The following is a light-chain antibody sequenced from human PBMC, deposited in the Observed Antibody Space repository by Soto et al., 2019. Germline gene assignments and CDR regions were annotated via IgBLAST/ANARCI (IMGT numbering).Light chain of an antibody. Sequence: ELVLTQSPATLSVSPGERATLCCRASQGVGSTLAWYQQEPGQAPRLLIYDASTRATGIPARFSGDGSGTEFTLTIDSLQPEDFATYYCQQVKTYPRTFGGGTKVEIK. CDR1: QGVGST. CDR2: DAS. V-gene: IGKV3-15*01. J-gene: IGKJ4*01. CDR3: QQVKTYPRT.